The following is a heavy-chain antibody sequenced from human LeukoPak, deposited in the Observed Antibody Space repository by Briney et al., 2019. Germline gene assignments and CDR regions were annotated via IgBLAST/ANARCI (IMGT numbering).Heavy chain of an antibody. D-gene: IGHD4-23*01. V-gene: IGHV3-9*01. CDR3: AKDIGYGGNSDHAFDI. Sequence: PGRSLRLSCAASGFTFDDYAMHWVRQAPGKGLEWVSGISWNSGSIGYADSVKGRFTISRDNAKNSLYLQMNSLRAEDTALYYCAKDIGYGGNSDHAFDIWGQGTMVTVSS. CDR2: ISWNSGSI. J-gene: IGHJ3*02. CDR1: GFTFDDYA.